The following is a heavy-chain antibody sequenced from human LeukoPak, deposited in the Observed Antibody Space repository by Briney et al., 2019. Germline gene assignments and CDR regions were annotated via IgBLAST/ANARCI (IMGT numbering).Heavy chain of an antibody. J-gene: IGHJ4*02. CDR1: GFTFSNYG. CDR3: AKELTRGSSWYEDY. Sequence: PGGSLRLSCAASGFTFSNYGMHWVRQAPGKGLEGVAVISYDGSAEYYADSVKGRFAIYRDNSRNTLYLQMNSLRPEDTAVYYCAKELTRGSSWYEDYWGQGTLVTVSS. CDR2: ISYDGSAE. V-gene: IGHV3-30*18. D-gene: IGHD6-13*01.